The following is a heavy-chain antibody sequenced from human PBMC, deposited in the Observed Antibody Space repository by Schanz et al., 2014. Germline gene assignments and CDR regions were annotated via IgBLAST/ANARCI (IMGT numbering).Heavy chain of an antibody. V-gene: IGHV3-48*01. D-gene: IGHD3-10*01. J-gene: IGHJ4*02. CDR1: GFNFGSHG. CDR2: IGSSSSRI. Sequence: EVQLAESGGGLVQPGGSLRLSCAASGFNFGSHGMHWVRQAPGKGLEWVSYIGSSSSRIDHADSVKGRFTISRDNAKNSLYLQMNSLRAEDTAVYYCARIGGSVFDYWAQGTLXTVSS. CDR3: ARIGGSVFDY.